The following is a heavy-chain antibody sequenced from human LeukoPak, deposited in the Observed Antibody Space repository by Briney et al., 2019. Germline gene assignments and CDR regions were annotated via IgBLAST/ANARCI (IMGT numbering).Heavy chain of an antibody. CDR2: IYSDSST. Sequence: GGSLRLSCAASGFTVSSNYMSWVRQAPGKGLEWVSVIYSDSSTYYADSVKGRFTISRDNPKNTLYLQMSSLRPEDTAVYYCASVVITGGYFQHWGQGTLVTVSS. V-gene: IGHV3-66*02. CDR3: ASVVITGGYFQH. D-gene: IGHD7-27*01. J-gene: IGHJ1*01. CDR1: GFTVSSNY.